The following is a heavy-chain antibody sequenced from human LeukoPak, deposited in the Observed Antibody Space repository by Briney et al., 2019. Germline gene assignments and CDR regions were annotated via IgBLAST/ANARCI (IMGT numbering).Heavy chain of an antibody. J-gene: IGHJ3*02. CDR1: GYTFTSYG. CDR2: ISAYNGNT. D-gene: IGHD3-22*01. CDR3: ARGAYYDSSGFDDAFDI. V-gene: IGHV1-18*01. Sequence: ASVKVSCKASGYTFTSYGISWVRQAPGQGLEWMGWISAYNGNTNYAQKLQGRVTMTRNTSISTAYMELSSLRSEDTAVYYCARGAYYDSSGFDDAFDIWGQGTMVTVSS.